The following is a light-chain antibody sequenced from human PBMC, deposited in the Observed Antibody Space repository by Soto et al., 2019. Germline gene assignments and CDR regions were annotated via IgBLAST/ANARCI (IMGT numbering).Light chain of an antibody. J-gene: IGKJ5*01. CDR2: DAS. Sequence: EMVFTQSPVTLSLSPGERATLSCRASQSVSSYLAWYQQKPGQAPRLLIYDASNRATGIPARFSGGGSGTDFTLTIDNLEPEDFAIYYCQQRSNWPPITFGQGTRLEI. V-gene: IGKV3-11*01. CDR1: QSVSSY. CDR3: QQRSNWPPIT.